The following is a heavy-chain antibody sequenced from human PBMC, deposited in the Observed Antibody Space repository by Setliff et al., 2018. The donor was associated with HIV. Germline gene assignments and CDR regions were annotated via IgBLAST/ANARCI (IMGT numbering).Heavy chain of an antibody. Sequence: SETLSLTFTVLGGSISNYYWGWIRQPPGKALEWIGYIYYSGSTNYNPYLKSPVTISVDTSQTQFSLNLSSVTAADTAVYYCARENYYDQKGAFDIWGQGTMVTVSS. CDR1: GGSISNYY. CDR3: ARENYYDQKGAFDI. CDR2: IYYSGST. J-gene: IGHJ3*02. V-gene: IGHV4-59*01. D-gene: IGHD3-22*01.